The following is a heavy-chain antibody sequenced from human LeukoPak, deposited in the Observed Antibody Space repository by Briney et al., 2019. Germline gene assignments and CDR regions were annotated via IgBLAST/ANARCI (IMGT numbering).Heavy chain of an antibody. D-gene: IGHD3-10*01. CDR2: LKSDGRST. V-gene: IGHV3-74*01. CDR3: VRDMLTMVRGPPGY. CDR1: GFTFSSHW. Sequence: GSLRLSCAASGFTFSSHWMHWVRQAPGKGLVWVSRLKSDGRSTSYADSVKGRFTISRDNSKNTLYLQMNSLRAEDTAVYYCVRDMLTMVRGPPGYWGQGTLVTVPS. J-gene: IGHJ4*02.